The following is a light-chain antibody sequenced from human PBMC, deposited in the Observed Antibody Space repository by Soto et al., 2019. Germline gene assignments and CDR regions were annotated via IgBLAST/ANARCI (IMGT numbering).Light chain of an antibody. J-gene: IGKJ2*01. CDR3: QPYDNLQYT. CDR2: DAS. CDR1: QDISNY. V-gene: IGKV1-33*01. Sequence: DIQMTQSPSSLSASVGDRVTITCQASQDISNYLNWYQQKPGKAPKLLIYDASNLETGVPSRFSGSGSVTDFTFPISSLQPEDIATYYCQPYDNLQYTFGQGTKLEIK.